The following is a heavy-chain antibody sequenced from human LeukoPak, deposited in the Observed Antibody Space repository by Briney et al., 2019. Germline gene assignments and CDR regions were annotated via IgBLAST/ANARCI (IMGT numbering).Heavy chain of an antibody. CDR1: GYTFTGYY. J-gene: IGHJ4*02. CDR3: ARDQGSLGISWYTAY. D-gene: IGHD6-13*01. CDR2: INPDSGDT. V-gene: IGHV1-2*06. Sequence: ASVKVSCKASGYTFTGYYIHWVRQAPGQGLEWMGRINPDSGDTIFAQRFQGRVTMTRDTSINTAYMEVNNLGPDDTAVYFCARDQGSLGISWYTAYWGQGTQDTVSS.